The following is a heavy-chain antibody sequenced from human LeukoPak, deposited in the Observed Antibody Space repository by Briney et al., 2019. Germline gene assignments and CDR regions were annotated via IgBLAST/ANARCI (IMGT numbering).Heavy chain of an antibody. CDR2: INPNSGGT. CDR1: GYTFTVYY. V-gene: IGHV1-2*02. Sequence: ASVKLSSKASGYTFTVYYMHWVRLAPGQGLEWMGWINPNSGGTNYAQKFQGRVTMTRDTSISTAYMELSRLRSDDTAVYYCARWAQIVVVPAASMRYFDYWGQGTLVTVSS. CDR3: ARWAQIVVVPAASMRYFDY. J-gene: IGHJ4*02. D-gene: IGHD2-2*01.